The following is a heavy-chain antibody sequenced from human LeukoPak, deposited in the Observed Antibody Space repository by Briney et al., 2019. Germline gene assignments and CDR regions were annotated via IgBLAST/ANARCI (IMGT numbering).Heavy chain of an antibody. J-gene: IGHJ4*02. V-gene: IGHV4-59*01. CDR2: IYYSGST. CDR3: ARVAAKIDY. CDR1: GGSISSYY. D-gene: IGHD6-25*01. Sequence: PSETLSLTCTVSGGSISSYYWSWIRQPPGKGLEWIGYIYYSGSTSYNPSLKSRVTISVDTSKNQFSLKLSSVTAADTAVYYCARVAAKIDYWGQGTLVTVSS.